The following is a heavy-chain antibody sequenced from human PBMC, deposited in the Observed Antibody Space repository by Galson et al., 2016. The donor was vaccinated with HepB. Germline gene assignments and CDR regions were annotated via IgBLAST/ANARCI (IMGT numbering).Heavy chain of an antibody. CDR3: AIGRGWSYHRYFQD. J-gene: IGHJ1*01. D-gene: IGHD1-26*01. Sequence: QSGAEVKKPGESLKISCKGSGYSFTSYWIGWVRQMPGKGLEWMGIIYPGASDTRYSPSFEGKVTISADNSISPAYLQWPSLKASDPAMYYCAIGRGWSYHRYFQDWGQGTLVTVSS. CDR1: GYSFTSYW. V-gene: IGHV5-51*01. CDR2: IYPGASDT.